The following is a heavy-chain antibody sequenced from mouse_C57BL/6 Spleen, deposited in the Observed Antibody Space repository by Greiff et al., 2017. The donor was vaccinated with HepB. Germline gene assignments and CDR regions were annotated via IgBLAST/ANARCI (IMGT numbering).Heavy chain of an antibody. CDR2: IYPGDGDT. V-gene: IGHV1-82*01. Sequence: QVQLQQSGPVLVKPGASVKISCKASGYAFSSSWMNWVKQRPGKGLEWIGRIYPGDGDTNYNGKFKGKATLTADKSSSTAYMQLSSLTSEDSAVYFCARYAMGRNYAMDYWGQGTSVTVSS. D-gene: IGHD1-1*02. CDR3: ARYAMGRNYAMDY. CDR1: GYAFSSSW. J-gene: IGHJ4*01.